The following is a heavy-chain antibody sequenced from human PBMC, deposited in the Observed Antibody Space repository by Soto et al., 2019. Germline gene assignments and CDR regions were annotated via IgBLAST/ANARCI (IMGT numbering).Heavy chain of an antibody. CDR2: ISYDGSNK. V-gene: IGHV3-30*04. J-gene: IGHJ5*02. Sequence: GGSLRLSCAASGFTFSSYAMHWVRQAPGKGLEWVAVISYDGSNKYYADSVKGRFTISRDNSKNTLYLQMNSLRAEDTAVYYCAGAAAGTLNWFDPWGQGTLVTVSS. D-gene: IGHD6-13*01. CDR3: AGAAAGTLNWFDP. CDR1: GFTFSSYA.